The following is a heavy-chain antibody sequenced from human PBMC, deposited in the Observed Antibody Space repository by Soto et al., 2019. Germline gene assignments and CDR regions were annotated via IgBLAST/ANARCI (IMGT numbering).Heavy chain of an antibody. D-gene: IGHD1-1*01. J-gene: IGHJ4*02. CDR3: ARINAGVENTREVDY. V-gene: IGHV4-59*01. CDR2: IYYSGST. CDR1: GGSISYYF. Sequence: QVQLQESGPGLVKPSETLSLTCTVSGGSISYYFWSWIRQPPGKGLEWIGYIYYSGSTNYNPSLRSRVTISVDTSKNQVSLKLNSVTAADTALYFCARINAGVENTREVDYWGQGTLVTVSS.